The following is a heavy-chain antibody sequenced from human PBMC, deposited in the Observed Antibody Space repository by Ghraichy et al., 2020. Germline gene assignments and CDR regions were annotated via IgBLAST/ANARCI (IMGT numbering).Heavy chain of an antibody. CDR2: IYYSGST. J-gene: IGHJ4*02. D-gene: IGHD3-3*01. CDR3: ARLSLGTYYDFWSGYPPLDC. Sequence: SETLSLTCTVSGGSISSSSYYWGWIRQPPGKGLEWIGSIYYSGSTYYNPSLKSRVTISVDTSKNQFSLKLSSVTAADTAVYYCARLSLGTYYDFWSGYPPLDCWGQGTLVTVSS. CDR1: GGSISSSSYY. V-gene: IGHV4-39*01.